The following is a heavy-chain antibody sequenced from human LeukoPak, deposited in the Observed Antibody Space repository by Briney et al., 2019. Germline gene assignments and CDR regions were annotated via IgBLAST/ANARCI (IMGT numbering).Heavy chain of an antibody. CDR1: GFTFSSYS. V-gene: IGHV3-21*01. Sequence: PGGSLRLSCVDSGFTFSSYSMNWVRQAPGKGLEWVSSISSSSSYTNYADSVRGRFTISRENAKNSLYLQMNSLRAEDTAVYYCASGNYFDYWGQGTLVTVSS. CDR3: ASGNYFDY. CDR2: ISSSSSYT. D-gene: IGHD1-26*01. J-gene: IGHJ4*02.